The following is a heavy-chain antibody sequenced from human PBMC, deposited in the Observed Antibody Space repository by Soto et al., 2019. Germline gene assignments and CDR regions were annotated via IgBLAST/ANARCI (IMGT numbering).Heavy chain of an antibody. CDR1: GGTFSSSA. CDR2: IIPLFRTP. Sequence: QVQLVQSGAEMKEPGSSVKVSCKTSGGTFSSSAISWLRQAPGQGLEWMGGIIPLFRTPDYAQKFQGRVTMAADESTSTACMELSSLRSEDTAVYYCARDNDRLQLGGNYCYILDVWGQGTTITVSS. V-gene: IGHV1-69*12. J-gene: IGHJ6*02. CDR3: ARDNDRLQLGGNYCYILDV. D-gene: IGHD4-4*01.